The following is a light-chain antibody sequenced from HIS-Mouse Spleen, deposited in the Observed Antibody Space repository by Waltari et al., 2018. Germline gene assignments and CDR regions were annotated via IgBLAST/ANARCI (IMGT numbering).Light chain of an antibody. CDR1: ALPKKY. CDR2: QDS. Sequence: SYELTQPPSVSVSPGHTARITCSGDALPKKYAYWYQQKSGQAPVLVIYQDSKRPSGIPERFSGSNSGNTATLTISGTQAMDEADYYCQAWDSSYSVFGGGTKLTVL. V-gene: IGLV3-1*01. CDR3: QAWDSSYSV. J-gene: IGLJ2*01.